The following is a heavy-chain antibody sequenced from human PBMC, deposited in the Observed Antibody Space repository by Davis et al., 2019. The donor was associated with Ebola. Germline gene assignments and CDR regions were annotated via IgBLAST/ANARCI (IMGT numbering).Heavy chain of an antibody. CDR3: VKDRFTVVVVYGGFDY. Sequence: GESLKISCAASGFIVSSNYMSWVRQAPGKGLEWVSVLYSGGHTEYADSVKGRFTISRDNSKDTLYLQMRSLRTEDTAVYYCVKDRFTVVVVYGGFDYWGQGTLVTVSS. V-gene: IGHV3-53*05. D-gene: IGHD2-15*01. J-gene: IGHJ4*02. CDR1: GFIVSSNY. CDR2: LYSGGHT.